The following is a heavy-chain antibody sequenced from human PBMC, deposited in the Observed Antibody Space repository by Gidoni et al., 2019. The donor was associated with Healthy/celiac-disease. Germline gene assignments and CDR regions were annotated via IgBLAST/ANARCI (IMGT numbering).Heavy chain of an antibody. J-gene: IGHJ3*02. Sequence: EVQLLESGGGLVQPGGSLRLSCAASGFTFSSKTMRWVRQAPGEGLEWVSAICGSGGSTYYAASVKCRFTISRDNSKNTLYLQMNSLRAEDTAVYYCAKELYYYDSSGYFGAFDIWGQGTMVTVSS. CDR2: ICGSGGST. D-gene: IGHD3-22*01. CDR3: AKELYYYDSSGYFGAFDI. CDR1: GFTFSSKT. V-gene: IGHV3-23*01.